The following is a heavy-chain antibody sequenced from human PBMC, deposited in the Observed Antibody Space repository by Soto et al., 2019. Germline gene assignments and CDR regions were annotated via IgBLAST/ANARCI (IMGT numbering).Heavy chain of an antibody. D-gene: IGHD1-26*01. CDR2: VYYTGTT. V-gene: IGHV4-59*01. CDR3: ARDFAGRGPFDP. J-gene: IGHJ5*01. CDR1: NVSITSSY. Sequence: SETLSLTCTVSNVSITSSYWNWIRQPPGKGLEWIGFVYYTGTTKYNPSLKSRVTISVDRSKNEFSLKLTSVTAADTAFYLCARDFAGRGPFDPWGQGTLVTVSS.